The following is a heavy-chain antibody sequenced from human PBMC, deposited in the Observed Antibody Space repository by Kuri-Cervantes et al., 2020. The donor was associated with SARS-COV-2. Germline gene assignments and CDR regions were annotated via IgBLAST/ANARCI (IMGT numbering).Heavy chain of an antibody. CDR1: GYSISSGYY. J-gene: IGHJ4*02. D-gene: IGHD5-24*01. CDR2: IYHSGST. V-gene: IGHV4-38-2*01. CDR3: ARVSMAGNDYGDY. Sequence: SETLSLTCAVSGYSISSGYYWGWIRQPPGKGLEWIGSIYHSGSTYYNPSLKSRVTISVDTSKNQFSLKLSSVTAADTAVYYCARVSMAGNDYGDYWGQGPL.